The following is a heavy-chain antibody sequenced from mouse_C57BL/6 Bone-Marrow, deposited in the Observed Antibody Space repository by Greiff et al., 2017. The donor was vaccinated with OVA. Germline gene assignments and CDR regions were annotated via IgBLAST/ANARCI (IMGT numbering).Heavy chain of an antibody. CDR1: GYTFTDYE. J-gene: IGHJ2*01. V-gene: IGHV1-15*01. CDR3: TSYYSGSSFPY. Sequence: QVQLQQSGAELVRPGASVTLSCKASGYTFTDYEMHWVKQTPVHGLEWIGAIDPETGGTAYNQKFKGKAILTADKSSSTAYMELRSLTSEDSAVYYSTSYYSGSSFPYRGQGTTLTVSS. CDR2: IDPETGGT. D-gene: IGHD1-1*01.